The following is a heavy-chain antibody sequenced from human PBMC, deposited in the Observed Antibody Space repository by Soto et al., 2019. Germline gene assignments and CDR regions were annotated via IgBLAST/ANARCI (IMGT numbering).Heavy chain of an antibody. CDR3: ARVVYYDSSGYIDY. CDR1: GGSITSDF. J-gene: IGHJ4*02. CDR2: SHYTGTT. Sequence: SETLSLTCTVSGGSITSDFWSWVRQPPGKGLEWIGYSHYTGTTNYNPSLKGRVTMSVDTSKNHFSLTLNSVTAADTAVYYCARVVYYDSSGYIDYWGQGTLVTVSS. V-gene: IGHV4-59*01. D-gene: IGHD3-22*01.